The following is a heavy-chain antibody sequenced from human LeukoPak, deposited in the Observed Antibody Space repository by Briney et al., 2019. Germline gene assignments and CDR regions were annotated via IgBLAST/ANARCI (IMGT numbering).Heavy chain of an antibody. J-gene: IGHJ3*02. D-gene: IGHD3-10*01. CDR3: ARSVLLWFGESPLGAFDI. Sequence: SETLSLTCSVSGGSISSYFWNWIRQPPGKGLEWIAHIHDSGTTHYNPSLKGRVTLSMDPSKSQFSLELSSVTAADTAVYYCARSVLLWFGESPLGAFDIWGQGTMVTVSS. V-gene: IGHV4-59*01. CDR1: GGSISSYF. CDR2: IHDSGTT.